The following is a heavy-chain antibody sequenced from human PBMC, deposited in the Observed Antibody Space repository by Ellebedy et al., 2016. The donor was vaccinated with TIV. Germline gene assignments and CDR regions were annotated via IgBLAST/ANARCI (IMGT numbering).Heavy chain of an antibody. CDR1: GYTFTGYY. Sequence: AASVKVSCKASGYTFTGYYMHWVRQAPGQGLEWMGWINPNSGGTNYAQKFQGWVTMTRDTSISTVYMELNSLRSEDTAVYYCARDQDHWGQGTLVTVSS. CDR2: INPNSGGT. CDR3: ARDQDH. V-gene: IGHV1-2*04. J-gene: IGHJ4*02.